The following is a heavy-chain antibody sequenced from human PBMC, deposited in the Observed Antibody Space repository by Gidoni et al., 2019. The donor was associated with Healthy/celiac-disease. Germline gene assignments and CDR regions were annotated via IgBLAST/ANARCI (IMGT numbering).Heavy chain of an antibody. V-gene: IGHV1-46*01. Sequence: QVQLVQSGAEVKKPGASVTVSCKASGYTFTSYYMHWVRQAPGQGLEWMGIINPSGGSTSYAQKFQGRVTMTRDTSTSTVYMELSSLRSEDTAVYYCARDYGDAAAYWYFDLWGRGTLVTVSS. CDR2: INPSGGST. CDR3: ARDYGDAAAYWYFDL. J-gene: IGHJ2*01. D-gene: IGHD4-17*01. CDR1: GYTFTSYY.